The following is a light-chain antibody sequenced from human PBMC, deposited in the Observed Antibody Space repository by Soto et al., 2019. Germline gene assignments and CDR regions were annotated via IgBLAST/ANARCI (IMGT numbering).Light chain of an antibody. V-gene: IGKV3-15*01. CDR3: QQYGYSPRT. CDR2: GAS. J-gene: IGKJ1*01. Sequence: EIVVTKSPAALSVSKGERATLSCRASQSVSSNLAWYQQKPGQAPRLLIYGASTRATGIPARFSGSGSGTDFTLTISRLEPEDSAVYFCQQYGYSPRTFGQGTKVDIK. CDR1: QSVSSN.